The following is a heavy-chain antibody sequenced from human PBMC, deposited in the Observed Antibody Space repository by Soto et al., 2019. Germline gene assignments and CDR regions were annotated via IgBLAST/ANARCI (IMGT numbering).Heavy chain of an antibody. CDR1: GFTFSSYA. J-gene: IGHJ6*02. CDR3: AKQALFYYGMDV. Sequence: GALRLSCAASGFTFSSYAMSWVRQAPGKGLEWVSAISGSGGSTYYADSVKGRFTISRDNSKNTLYLQMNSLRAEDTAVYYCAKQALFYYGMDVWGQGTTVTVSS. CDR2: ISGSGGST. V-gene: IGHV3-23*01.